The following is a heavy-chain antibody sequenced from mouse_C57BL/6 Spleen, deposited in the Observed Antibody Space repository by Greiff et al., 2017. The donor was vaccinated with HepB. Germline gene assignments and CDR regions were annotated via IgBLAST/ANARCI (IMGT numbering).Heavy chain of an antibody. D-gene: IGHD3-1*01. CDR2: IYPGDGDT. J-gene: IGHJ4*01. CDR3: AREVRAYYAMDY. V-gene: IGHV1-80*01. Sequence: VQLQESGAELVKPGASVKISCKASGYAFSSYWMNWVKQRPGKGLEWIGQIYPGDGDTNYNGKFQGKATLTADKSSSTAYMQLSSLTSEDSAVYFCAREVRAYYAMDYWGQGTSVTVSS. CDR1: GYAFSSYW.